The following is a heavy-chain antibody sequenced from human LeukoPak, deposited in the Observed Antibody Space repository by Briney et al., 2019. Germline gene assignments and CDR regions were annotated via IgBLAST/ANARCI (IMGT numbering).Heavy chain of an antibody. CDR2: ICSNGGST. V-gene: IGHV3-64D*06. D-gene: IGHD3-9*01. CDR3: VKDSDLVLTGYLFDY. Sequence: PGGSLRLSCSASGFTFSSYAMHWVRQAPGKGLEYVSAICSNGGSTYYADPVKGRFTISRDNSKNTLYLQMSSLRAEDTAVYYCVKDSDLVLTGYLFDYWGQGTLVTVSS. CDR1: GFTFSSYA. J-gene: IGHJ4*02.